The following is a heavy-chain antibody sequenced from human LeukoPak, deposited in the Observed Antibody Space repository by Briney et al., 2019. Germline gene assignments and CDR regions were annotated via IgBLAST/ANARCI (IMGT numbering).Heavy chain of an antibody. CDR2: VSATGGST. V-gene: IGHV3-23*01. Sequence: GGSLRLSCAGSGFSFSSYAMHWVRRAPGKGLEWVSAVSATGGSTHYADSVKGRFTISRDSAKNSLYLQMNSLRAEDTAVYYCARFRTWGDKAFDYWGQGTLVTVSS. D-gene: IGHD2-21*02. CDR3: ARFRTWGDKAFDY. J-gene: IGHJ4*02. CDR1: GFSFSSYA.